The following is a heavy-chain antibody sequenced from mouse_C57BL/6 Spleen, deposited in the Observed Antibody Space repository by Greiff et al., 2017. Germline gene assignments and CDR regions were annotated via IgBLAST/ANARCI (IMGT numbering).Heavy chain of an antibody. J-gene: IGHJ2*01. D-gene: IGHD3-2*02. V-gene: IGHV5-6*01. CDR3: ARRADSSEDY. Sequence: EVQLVESGGDLVKPGGSLKLSCAASGFTFSSYGMSWVRQTPDKRLEWVATISSGGSYTYYPDSVKGRFTISRDNAKNTLYLQMSSLKSEDTAMYYCARRADSSEDYWGQGTTLTVSS. CDR2: ISSGGSYT. CDR1: GFTFSSYG.